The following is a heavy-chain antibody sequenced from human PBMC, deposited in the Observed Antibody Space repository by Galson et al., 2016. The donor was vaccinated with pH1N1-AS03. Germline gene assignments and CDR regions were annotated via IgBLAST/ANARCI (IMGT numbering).Heavy chain of an antibody. V-gene: IGHV1-8*02. CDR2: MNPNSGNT. J-gene: IGHJ4*02. D-gene: IGHD4-23*01. Sequence: SVKVSCKASGYTFTSYDINWVRQATGQGLEWMGWMNPNSGNTGYAQKFRGRVTVTRNTSVRTAYMELSSLRSEDTAVYYCVRRSPWATVGTFYFDYWGQGTLVTVSS. CDR3: VRRSPWATVGTFYFDY. CDR1: GYTFTSYD.